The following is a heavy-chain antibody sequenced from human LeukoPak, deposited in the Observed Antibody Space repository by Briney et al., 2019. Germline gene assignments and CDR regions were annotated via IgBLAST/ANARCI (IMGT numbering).Heavy chain of an antibody. J-gene: IGHJ4*02. CDR3: AREGDWLDFDY. D-gene: IGHD3-9*01. V-gene: IGHV3-21*01. CDR1: GFTFSSYS. CDR2: ISSSSSYI. Sequence: GGSLRLSCAASGFTFSSYSMNWVRQAPGKGLEWVSSISSSSSYIYYADSVKGRFTISRDNAKNSLYLQMNSLRAEDTAVYYCAREGDWLDFDYWGQGTLVTVSS.